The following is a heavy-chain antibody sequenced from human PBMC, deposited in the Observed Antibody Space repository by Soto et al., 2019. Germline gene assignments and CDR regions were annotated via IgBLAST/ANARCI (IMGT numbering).Heavy chain of an antibody. CDR3: AKDRRVVITMVRGVIKHDAFDS. D-gene: IGHD3-10*01. CDR2: INQAGTDK. J-gene: IGHJ3*02. V-gene: IGHV3-7*03. CDR1: GFTFNNYW. Sequence: PGGSLRLSCAASGFTFNNYWMAWVRQAPGKGLECVANINQAGTDKYYVDSVKGRFTISRDNSKNTLYLQMNSLRAEDTAVYYCAKDRRVVITMVRGVIKHDAFDSWGQGTMVTVAS.